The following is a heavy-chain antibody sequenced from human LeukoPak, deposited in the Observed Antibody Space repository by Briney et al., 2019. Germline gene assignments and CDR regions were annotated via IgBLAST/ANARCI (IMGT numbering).Heavy chain of an antibody. J-gene: IGHJ3*02. D-gene: IGHD2/OR15-2a*01. CDR2: ISSDSNYI. V-gene: IGHV3-21*01. Sequence: PGGSLRLSCAASGITLISYNMNWVRQAPGKGLEWVSSISSDSNYIYYADSVKGRFTISRDNAKNSLYLQMNSLRAEDTAVYYCARGTRTTYSEAFDIWGQGTMVTVSS. CDR1: GITLISYN. CDR3: ARGTRTTYSEAFDI.